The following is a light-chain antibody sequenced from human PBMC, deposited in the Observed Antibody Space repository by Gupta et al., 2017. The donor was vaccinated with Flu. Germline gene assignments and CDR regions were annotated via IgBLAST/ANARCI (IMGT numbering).Light chain of an antibody. CDR2: GAS. CDR1: QSVSSSY. J-gene: IGKJ4*01. Sequence: IVSSQSPGLLSLSLGARATLSCRASQSVSSSYLVWYQQKPGQAPRLLIYGASSRATGIPDRFSGSGSGTDFTLTISRLEPEDFAVYYCQQNGSSPLTFGEGTKVEIK. CDR3: QQNGSSPLT. V-gene: IGKV3-20*01.